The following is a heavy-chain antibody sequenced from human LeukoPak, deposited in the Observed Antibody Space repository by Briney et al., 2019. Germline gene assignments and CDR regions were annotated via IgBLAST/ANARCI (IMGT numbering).Heavy chain of an antibody. Sequence: SETLSLTCAVSGYPISSSSYYWGWIRQPPGKGLEWIGSIYYSGSTYYNPSLKSRVTISVDTSKNQFSLKLSSVTAADTAVYYCARHFTSGSYSPAGYWGQGTLVTVSS. CDR2: IYYSGST. V-gene: IGHV4-39*01. CDR3: ARHFTSGSYSPAGY. D-gene: IGHD1-26*01. CDR1: GYPISSSSYY. J-gene: IGHJ4*02.